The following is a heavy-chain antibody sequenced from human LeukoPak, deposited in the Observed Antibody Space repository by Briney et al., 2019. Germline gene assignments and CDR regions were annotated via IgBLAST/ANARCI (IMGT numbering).Heavy chain of an antibody. CDR3: AKIDRGYSSGWSGFDP. Sequence: QASETLSLTCTVSGGSISSYYWSWIRQPPGKGLEWIGYIYYSGTTNYNPSLKSRVTISVDTSKNQFSLKLSSATAADTAVYYCAKIDRGYSSGWSGFDPWGQGTLVTVSS. CDR2: IYYSGTT. CDR1: GGSISSYY. D-gene: IGHD6-19*01. V-gene: IGHV4-59*01. J-gene: IGHJ5*02.